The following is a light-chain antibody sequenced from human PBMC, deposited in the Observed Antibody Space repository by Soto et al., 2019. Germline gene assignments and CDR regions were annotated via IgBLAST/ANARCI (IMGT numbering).Light chain of an antibody. Sequence: QSALSQPASVSGSPGQSITISCTGTSSDVGNYNLVSWYQQDPGKAPKLMIYEGSKRPSGVSNRFSGSTSGNTASLTISGLQAEDEANHYCYSYAGSNTWVFGGGTKLTVL. V-gene: IGLV2-23*01. J-gene: IGLJ3*02. CDR3: YSYAGSNTWV. CDR2: EGS. CDR1: SSDVGNYNL.